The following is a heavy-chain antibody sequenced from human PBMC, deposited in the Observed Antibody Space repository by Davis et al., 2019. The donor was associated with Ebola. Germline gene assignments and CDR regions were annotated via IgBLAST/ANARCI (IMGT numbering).Heavy chain of an antibody. CDR3: ARGNCGGDCYLDWFDP. Sequence: AASVKVSCKASGYTFTSYYMHWVRQAPGQGLEWMGIINPSGGSTSYAQKFQGRVTMTRDTSTSTVYMELSSLRSEDTAVYYCARGNCGGDCYLDWFDPWGQGTLVTVSS. CDR1: GYTFTSYY. V-gene: IGHV1-46*01. D-gene: IGHD2-21*01. J-gene: IGHJ5*02. CDR2: INPSGGST.